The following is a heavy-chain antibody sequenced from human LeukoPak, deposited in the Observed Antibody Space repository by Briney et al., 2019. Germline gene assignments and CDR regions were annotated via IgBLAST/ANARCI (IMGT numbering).Heavy chain of an antibody. J-gene: IGHJ3*02. CDR3: AKSYNSGSYFRFAFDI. D-gene: IGHD1-26*01. CDR2: SRSKANSYTT. Sequence: GGSLRLSCAASGFTLSDHFMDWVRQVPGKGLEWVGRSRSKANSYTTEYAASVIGRFTISRDDSRNSLYLQMNSLRAEDTAVYYCAKSYNSGSYFRFAFDIWGQGTMVTVSS. V-gene: IGHV3-72*01. CDR1: GFTLSDHF.